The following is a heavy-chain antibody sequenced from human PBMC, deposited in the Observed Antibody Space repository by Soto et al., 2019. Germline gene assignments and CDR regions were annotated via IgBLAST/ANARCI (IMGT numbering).Heavy chain of an antibody. D-gene: IGHD3-22*01. CDR3: TRDRYYYDSSDSEPN. J-gene: IGHJ4*02. CDR1: GGSISSGDYY. Sequence: QVQLQESGPGLVKPSQTLSLTCTVSGGSISSGDYYWSWIRQPPGKGLEWIGFISYSGSTYYNPSLKGRVTMSLDTSKNQFSLKLSSVTAADSAVYYCTRDRYYYDSSDSEPNWGQGTLVTVSS. CDR2: ISYSGST. V-gene: IGHV4-30-4*01.